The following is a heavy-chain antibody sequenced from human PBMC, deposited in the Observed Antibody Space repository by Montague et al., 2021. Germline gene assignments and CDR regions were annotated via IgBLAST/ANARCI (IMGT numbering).Heavy chain of an antibody. CDR1: GGSISSSSYY. CDR2: IYYSGST. D-gene: IGHD4-23*01. CDR3: VVTPSLHYHGMDV. J-gene: IGHJ6*02. Sequence: SETLSLTCTVSGGSISSSSYYWGWIRQPPGKELVWIGSIYYSGSTYYNPSLKSRLTISVDTSKNQFSLKLSSVTAADTAVYYGVVTPSLHYHGMDVWGQGTTVTVSS. V-gene: IGHV4-39*01.